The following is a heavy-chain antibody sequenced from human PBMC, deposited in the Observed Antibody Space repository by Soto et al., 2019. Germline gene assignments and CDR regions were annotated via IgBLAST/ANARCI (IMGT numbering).Heavy chain of an antibody. J-gene: IGHJ4*02. Sequence: ASVKVSCKASGYTFTGYYMHWVRQAPGQGLEWMGWINPNSGGTNYAQKFQGWVTMTRDTSISTAYMELSRLRSDDTAVYYCARDRDDYGDYGGFDYWGQGTLVTVSS. V-gene: IGHV1-2*04. CDR1: GYTFTGYY. CDR3: ARDRDDYGDYGGFDY. D-gene: IGHD4-17*01. CDR2: INPNSGGT.